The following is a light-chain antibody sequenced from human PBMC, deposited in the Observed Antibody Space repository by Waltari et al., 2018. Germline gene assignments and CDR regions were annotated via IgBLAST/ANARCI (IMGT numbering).Light chain of an antibody. V-gene: IGKV1-5*03. CDR3: QQYNSYWT. J-gene: IGKJ1*01. CDR2: EAS. CDR1: QSVSTY. Sequence: DIQMTQSPSTLSASVGDRVTISCRASQSVSTYLAWYQHRPGKAPALLIYEASNLESGVPSRFSGSGSGTEFTLTITSLQPDDFATYYCQQYNSYWTFGQGTKVEIK.